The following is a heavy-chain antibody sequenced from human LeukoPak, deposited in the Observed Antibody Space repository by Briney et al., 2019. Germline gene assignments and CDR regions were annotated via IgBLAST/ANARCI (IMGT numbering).Heavy chain of an antibody. Sequence: ASVNVSCKASGYTFTSYGISWVRQAPGQGLEWMGWISAYNGNTNYAQKLQGRVTMTTDTSTSTAYMELRSLRSDDTAVYYCARYYRLRGYPAFGYWGQGTLVTVSS. V-gene: IGHV1-18*01. CDR2: ISAYNGNT. CDR3: ARYYRLRGYPAFGY. D-gene: IGHD3-16*02. J-gene: IGHJ4*02. CDR1: GYTFTSYG.